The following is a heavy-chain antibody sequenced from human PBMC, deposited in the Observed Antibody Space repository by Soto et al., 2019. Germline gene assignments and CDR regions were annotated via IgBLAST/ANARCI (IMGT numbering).Heavy chain of an antibody. CDR2: ISPWKGNT. V-gene: IGHV1-18*04. CDR1: GYNFMTYG. J-gene: IGHJ4*02. Sequence: ASVKVSCKASGYNFMTYGVNWVRQAPGQGLEWMGWISPWKGNTNYAQSFQGRVTMTTDTSTSTAYMELRSLTSDDTAVYYCARDLDRSGSYYTDYWGPGTLGTVSS. CDR3: ARDLDRSGSYYTDY. D-gene: IGHD3-10*01.